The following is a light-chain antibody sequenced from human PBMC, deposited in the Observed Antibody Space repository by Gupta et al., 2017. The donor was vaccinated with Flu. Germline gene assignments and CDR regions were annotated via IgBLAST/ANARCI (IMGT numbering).Light chain of an antibody. V-gene: IGLV2-11*01. CDR3: CSFEGSYTVL. Sequence: QSALTQPLSVSGSPAQSFTSSCNGTSSDVGGYNYVSWYQQHPGKAPKIMIYDVHKRPSGVPDRFSGSKSSNTASLTISGVQDEDEADYYCCSFEGSYTVLFGGGTKLTVL. CDR2: DVH. CDR1: SSDVGGYNY. J-gene: IGLJ2*01.